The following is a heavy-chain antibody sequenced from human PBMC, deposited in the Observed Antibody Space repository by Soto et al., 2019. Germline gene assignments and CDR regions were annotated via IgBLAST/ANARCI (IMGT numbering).Heavy chain of an antibody. J-gene: IGHJ4*02. Sequence: PGGSLRLSCAASGFTLSSYAMNWVRQAPGKGLEWVSAISGSGGSTYYVDSVKGRFTISRDNSRNTLYLQMNSLRAEDTAVYYCAKDPEVVVTAPDYWGQGTLVTVSS. CDR1: GFTLSSYA. D-gene: IGHD2-21*02. V-gene: IGHV3-23*01. CDR3: AKDPEVVVTAPDY. CDR2: ISGSGGST.